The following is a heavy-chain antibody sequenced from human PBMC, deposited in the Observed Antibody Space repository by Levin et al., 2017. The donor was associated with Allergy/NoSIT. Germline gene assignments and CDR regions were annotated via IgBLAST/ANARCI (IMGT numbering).Heavy chain of an antibody. CDR2: IYYSETSGTT. D-gene: IGHD3-16*01. CDR3: AGGGV. V-gene: IGHV4-59*01. Sequence: SETLSLKCSVSGASISDSFWNWIRQPPGKGLEWIGYIYYSETSGTTTYSPSLKSRATISGDASTNEISLTLTSVTAADTGMYCCAGGGVWGQGTTVTVSS. CDR1: GASISDSF. J-gene: IGHJ6*02.